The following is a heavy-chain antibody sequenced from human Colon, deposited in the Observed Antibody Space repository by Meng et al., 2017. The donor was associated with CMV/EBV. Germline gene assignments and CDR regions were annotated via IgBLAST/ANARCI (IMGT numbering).Heavy chain of an antibody. CDR2: KRFDGYKT. D-gene: IGHD3-9*01. CDR1: GFSFSDSG. J-gene: IGHJ3*02. CDR3: ARDGGLPGTIFFAFDI. Sequence: GESLKISCAGSGFSFSDSGVHWVRQAPGKGLEWVALKRFDGYKTYVDSVRGRFIISRDSFTNTIYLQMNSLRAEDTAVYYCARDGGLPGTIFFAFDIWGQGTMVTVSS. V-gene: IGHV3-30*02.